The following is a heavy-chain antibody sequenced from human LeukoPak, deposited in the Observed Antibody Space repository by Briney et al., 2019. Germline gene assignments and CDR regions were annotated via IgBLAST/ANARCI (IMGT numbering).Heavy chain of an antibody. J-gene: IGHJ5*02. CDR1: GFTFIYYG. CDR3: ARSTGGTQYSETHGWFDP. V-gene: IGHV3-23*01. CDR2: ISSNGGST. D-gene: IGHD5-12*01. Sequence: PGGSLRLSCAASGFTFIYYGMSWVRQAPGKGLEWVSGISSNGGSTNYADSVKGRFTVSGDNSKNTLYLQMNSLRAEDTAVYYCARSTGGTQYSETHGWFDPWGQGTLVTVSS.